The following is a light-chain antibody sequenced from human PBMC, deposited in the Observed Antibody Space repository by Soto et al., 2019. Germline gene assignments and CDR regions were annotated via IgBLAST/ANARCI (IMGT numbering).Light chain of an antibody. Sequence: QSALTQPPSASGSPGQSVTISCTGTSSDVGGYNYVSWYQQQSGKAPKLMIYEVSKRPSGVPDRFSGSKSGNTASLTVSGLQAEDEADYYCSSYAGSNTVVFGGGTKVTV. CDR3: SSYAGSNTVV. J-gene: IGLJ2*01. V-gene: IGLV2-8*01. CDR1: SSDVGGYNY. CDR2: EVS.